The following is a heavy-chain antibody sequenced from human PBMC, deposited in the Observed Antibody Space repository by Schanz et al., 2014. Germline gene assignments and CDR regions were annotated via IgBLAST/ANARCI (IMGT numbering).Heavy chain of an antibody. V-gene: IGHV4-31*03. J-gene: IGHJ3*02. Sequence: QVQLQESGPGLVKPSQTLSLTCTVSGGSVSSGGDYWSWIRQHPGKGLEWIGFISYSGSTYYNPSLKSRVTISVDTTKNQFSLNLSSATAADTAVYYCARDRGHGDLPGDIWGQGTMXTVLS. CDR1: GGSVSSGGDY. CDR3: ARDRGHGDLPGDI. D-gene: IGHD4-17*01. CDR2: ISYSGST.